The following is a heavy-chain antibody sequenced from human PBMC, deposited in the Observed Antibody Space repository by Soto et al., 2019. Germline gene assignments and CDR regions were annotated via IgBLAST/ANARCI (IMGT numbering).Heavy chain of an antibody. CDR2: IYPGDSDT. V-gene: IGHV5-51*01. CDR3: AASLFYYGMDV. Sequence: GESLKISCKGSGYTFTNYWIGWVRQMPGKGLEWMGIIYPGDSDTKYNPSFQGQGTISADKSITTTYLRWTSLKASDTAIYYCAASLFYYGMDVWVQGTTVTVSS. CDR1: GYTFTNYW. J-gene: IGHJ6*02.